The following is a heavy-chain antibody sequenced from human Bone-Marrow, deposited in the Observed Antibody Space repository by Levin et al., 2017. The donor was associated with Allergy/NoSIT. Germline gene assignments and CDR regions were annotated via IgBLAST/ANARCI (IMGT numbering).Heavy chain of an antibody. CDR3: ATSFYSSYYFDY. CDR1: ADSFTNHW. V-gene: IGHV5-51*01. D-gene: IGHD6-6*01. Sequence: VASVKVSCKGSADSFTNHWIGWVRQMPGKGLEWMGSIYPGASETRYSPSFQGRVTISTDNSISAAHLQWSSLKASDTAIYYCATSFYSSYYFDYWGQGTLVTV. CDR2: IYPGASET. J-gene: IGHJ4*02.